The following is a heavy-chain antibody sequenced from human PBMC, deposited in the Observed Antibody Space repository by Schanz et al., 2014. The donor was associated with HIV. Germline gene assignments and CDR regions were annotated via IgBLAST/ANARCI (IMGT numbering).Heavy chain of an antibody. D-gene: IGHD3-16*01. V-gene: IGHV3-30-3*01. CDR2: ISYDGSNK. CDR3: ARVANWDYYGMDV. J-gene: IGHJ6*02. Sequence: IQLLESGGGLVQPGGSLRLSCAASGFTFSSYAMHWVRQAPGKGLEWVAVISYDGSNKYYADSVKGRFTISRDNARNLLYLQMNGLRGEDTAVYYCARVANWDYYGMDVWGRGTTVTVSS. CDR1: GFTFSSYA.